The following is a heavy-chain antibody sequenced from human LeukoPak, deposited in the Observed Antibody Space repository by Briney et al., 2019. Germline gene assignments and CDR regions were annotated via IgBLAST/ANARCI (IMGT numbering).Heavy chain of an antibody. D-gene: IGHD2-15*01. CDR1: GYTFISYG. V-gene: IGHV1-18*01. CDR3: ARDGYCSGDGCVGMYNWFDP. CDR2: ISAYNGNT. J-gene: IGHJ5*02. Sequence: ASVKVSCKASGYTFISYGISWVRQAPGQGLEWMGGISAYNGNTNYAQKFQGRITMTTDTSTSTAYMELRSLRSDDTAVYYCARDGYCSGDGCVGMYNWFDPWGQGTLVTVSS.